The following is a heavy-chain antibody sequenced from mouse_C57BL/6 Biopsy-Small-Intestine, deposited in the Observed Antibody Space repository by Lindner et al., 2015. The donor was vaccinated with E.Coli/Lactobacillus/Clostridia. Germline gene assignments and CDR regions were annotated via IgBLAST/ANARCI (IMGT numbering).Heavy chain of an antibody. CDR3: ARGDDVWFAY. CDR1: GYTFANYW. V-gene: IGHV1-7*01. CDR2: INPSNNYI. J-gene: IGHJ3*01. D-gene: IGHD2-12*01. Sequence: VQLQESGAELAKPGASVKLSCKASGYTFANYWMHWVKQRPGQGLEWIGYINPSNNYIKSNKKFKDKATLTADTSSNTAYLQLSSLTSEDTAVYYCARGDDVWFAYWGQGTLVTVSA.